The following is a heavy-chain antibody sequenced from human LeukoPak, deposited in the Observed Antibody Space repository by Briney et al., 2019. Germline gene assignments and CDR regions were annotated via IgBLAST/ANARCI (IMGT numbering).Heavy chain of an antibody. CDR3: AKDHLRGYSYGYLDY. CDR2: ISYDGSNK. CDR1: GFTFSSYG. V-gene: IGHV3-30*18. J-gene: IGHJ4*02. Sequence: PGGSLRLSCAASGFTFSSYGMHWVRQAPGKGLEWVAVISYDGSNKYYADSVKGRFTISRDNSKNTLYLQVNSLRAEDTAVYYCAKDHLRGYSYGYLDYWGQGTLVTVSS. D-gene: IGHD5-18*01.